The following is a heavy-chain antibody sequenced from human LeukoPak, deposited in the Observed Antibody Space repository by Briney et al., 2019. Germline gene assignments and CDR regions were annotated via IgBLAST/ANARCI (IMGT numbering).Heavy chain of an antibody. J-gene: IGHJ1*01. V-gene: IGHV1-18*01. CDR3: ARVESGIHH. CDR1: GYTFPSYG. Sequence: ATVNVSCKSSGYTFPSYGISWVRQAPAQALEWMGWISAYYGNTNYAQKLQGRDTMTTDTSTSTAYMELRRLISEDTGVYYFARVESGIHHWGQGTLVTVSS. CDR2: ISAYYGNT.